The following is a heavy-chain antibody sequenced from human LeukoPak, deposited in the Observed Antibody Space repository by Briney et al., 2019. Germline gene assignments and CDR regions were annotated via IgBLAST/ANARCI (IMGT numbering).Heavy chain of an antibody. Sequence: GGSLRLSCAASGFTFSSYAMSWVRQAPGKGLEWVSSISTSSSYIYCADSVKGRFTISRDNAKNSVYLQMNSLRAEDTAVYYCARGVWNDEGLDSWGQGTLVIVSS. J-gene: IGHJ4*02. CDR2: ISTSSSYI. D-gene: IGHD1-1*01. CDR1: GFTFSSYA. V-gene: IGHV3-21*01. CDR3: ARGVWNDEGLDS.